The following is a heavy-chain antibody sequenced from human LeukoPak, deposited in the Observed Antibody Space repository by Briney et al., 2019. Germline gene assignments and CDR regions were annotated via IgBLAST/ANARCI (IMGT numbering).Heavy chain of an antibody. CDR1: GFTFTNYA. D-gene: IGHD2-2*01. CDR3: AKDRTYCSSTNRYGTYYFDY. Sequence: QPGGSLTLSCAASGFTFTNYAMTWVRQAPGKGLEWVSTISGSGGRTYYAVSVKGRFTISRDNSKNTLNLQMNSLRAEDTAEYYCAKDRTYCSSTNRYGTYYFDYWGQGTLVTVSS. V-gene: IGHV3-23*01. CDR2: ISGSGGRT. J-gene: IGHJ4*02.